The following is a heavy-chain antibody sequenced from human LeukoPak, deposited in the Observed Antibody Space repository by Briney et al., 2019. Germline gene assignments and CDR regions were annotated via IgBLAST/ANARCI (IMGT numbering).Heavy chain of an antibody. Sequence: PGGSLRLSCAASGFTFSSYSMNWVRQAPGKGLELVSSISSSSSSYIYYADSVKGRFTISRDNAKNPLYLQMNSLRAEDTAVYYCASSKVAGTFDYWGQGTLVTVSS. CDR1: GFTFSSYS. V-gene: IGHV3-21*01. CDR3: ASSKVAGTFDY. D-gene: IGHD6-19*01. J-gene: IGHJ4*02. CDR2: ISSSSSSYI.